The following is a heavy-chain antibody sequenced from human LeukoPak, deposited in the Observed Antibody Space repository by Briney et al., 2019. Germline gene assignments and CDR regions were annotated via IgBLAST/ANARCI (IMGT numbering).Heavy chain of an antibody. CDR2: INPNTGGA. CDR3: ARDLTSTSNWEFDY. J-gene: IGHJ4*02. CDR1: GYTFADYF. D-gene: IGHD1-26*01. Sequence: VASVKVSCKASGYTFADYFIHWVRQAPGQGLEWMGRINPNTGGAEYAPKFQGWVTMTRDTSISTAYVEVNRLISDDTAVYYCARDLTSTSNWEFDYWGQGTLVIVSS. V-gene: IGHV1-2*04.